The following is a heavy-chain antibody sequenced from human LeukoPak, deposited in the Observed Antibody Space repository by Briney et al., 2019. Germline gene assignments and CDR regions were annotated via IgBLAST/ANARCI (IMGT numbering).Heavy chain of an antibody. V-gene: IGHV1-46*01. CDR2: ISPSGDST. J-gene: IGHJ4*02. CDR3: ATAGRRLFGVLIPLSFDY. CDR1: GYTLTRYY. Sequence: ASVKVSCKAFGYTLTRYYMHWVRQAPGQGLEWMGIISPSGDSTSYAQKFQGRLTMTRDMSTSTVYMELSSLRSEDTALYYCATAGRRLFGVLIPLSFDYWGQGTLVTVSS. D-gene: IGHD3-3*01.